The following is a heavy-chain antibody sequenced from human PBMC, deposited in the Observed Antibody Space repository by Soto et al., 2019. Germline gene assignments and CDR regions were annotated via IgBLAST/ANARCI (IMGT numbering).Heavy chain of an antibody. CDR1: GHSFTNSW. Sequence: GGSLKISCQGSGHSFTNSWIGWVRQMPGKGLEWMGIIYPGDSDATYSPSFQGQVTMSADKSTSIAYLQWSSLKASDTAMYYCAAHRPQHRYTDVYFAYRGPRTLVTV. J-gene: IGHJ4*02. CDR3: AAHRPQHRYTDVYFAY. V-gene: IGHV5-51*01. CDR2: IYPGDSDA. D-gene: IGHD1-26*01.